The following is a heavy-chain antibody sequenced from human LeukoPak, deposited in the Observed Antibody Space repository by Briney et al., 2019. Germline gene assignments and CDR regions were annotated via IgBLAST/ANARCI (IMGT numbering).Heavy chain of an antibody. D-gene: IGHD5-24*01. CDR3: ARHGREMASRNQGDAFDI. J-gene: IGHJ3*02. CDR2: IYTSGST. V-gene: IGHV4-4*09. CDR1: GASISDDY. Sequence: SETLSLTCSVSGASISDDYWSWIRQPPGKGLEWIGHIYTSGSTDSNPSLKSRVTISADTSKNQVSLKVNSVTAADTAVYFCARHGREMASRNQGDAFDIWGQGTMVTVSS.